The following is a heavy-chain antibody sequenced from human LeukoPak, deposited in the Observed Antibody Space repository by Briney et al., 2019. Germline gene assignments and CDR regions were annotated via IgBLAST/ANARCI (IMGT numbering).Heavy chain of an antibody. Sequence: GGSLRLSCAASGFTFSSYGMHWVRQAPGKGLEWVTIIWYDGSIKYYADSVKGRFTISRDNAKNSLYLQMNSLRAEDTAVYYCASYPTDYYGMDVWGQGTTVTVSS. CDR1: GFTFSSYG. D-gene: IGHD1-14*01. CDR3: ASYPTDYYGMDV. V-gene: IGHV3-33*03. J-gene: IGHJ6*02. CDR2: IWYDGSIK.